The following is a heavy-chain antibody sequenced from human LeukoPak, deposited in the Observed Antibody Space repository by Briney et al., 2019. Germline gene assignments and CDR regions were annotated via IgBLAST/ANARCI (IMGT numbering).Heavy chain of an antibody. CDR3: AKGTGDFDNSGYRY. CDR1: GFTFSSYS. D-gene: IGHD3-22*01. V-gene: IGHV3-48*01. J-gene: IGHJ4*02. Sequence: GGSLRLSCAASGFTFSSYSMNWVRQAPGKGLEWVSYISSSSSMIYYADSVKGRFTISRGNSKNTLYLQMKSLRAEDTAVYYCAKGTGDFDNSGYRYWGQGTLVTVSS. CDR2: ISSSSSMI.